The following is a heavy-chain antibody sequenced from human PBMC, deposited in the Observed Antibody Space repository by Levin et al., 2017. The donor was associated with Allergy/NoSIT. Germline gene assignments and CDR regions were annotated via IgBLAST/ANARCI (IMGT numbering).Heavy chain of an antibody. V-gene: IGHV3-7*01. CDR3: VSYTDGWTRNY. D-gene: IGHD2-2*02. CDR2: IKQDGSRK. CDR1: GFPFSTYW. Sequence: GGSLRLSCAASGFPFSTYWMTWVRQAPGKGLQWVANIKQDGSRKYYVDSVKGRFTISRDNAKNSLYLQMNSLGAEDTAIYYCVSYTDGWTRNYWGQGTLVTVSS. J-gene: IGHJ4*02.